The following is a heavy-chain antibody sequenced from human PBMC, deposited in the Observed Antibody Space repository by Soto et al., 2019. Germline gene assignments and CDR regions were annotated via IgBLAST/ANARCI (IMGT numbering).Heavy chain of an antibody. CDR2: INTDGSST. V-gene: IGHV3-74*01. D-gene: IGHD2-15*01. Sequence: EVQLVESGGGLIQPGGALRLSCAASGYTFSSYWMHWVRQAPGKGLVWVSRINTDGSSTSYADTVEGRFTISRDNAKNTLYLQMNSLRAEDTAVYYCTRGLGGGSCWGQGTLVTVSS. CDR1: GYTFSSYW. CDR3: TRGLGGGSC. J-gene: IGHJ4*02.